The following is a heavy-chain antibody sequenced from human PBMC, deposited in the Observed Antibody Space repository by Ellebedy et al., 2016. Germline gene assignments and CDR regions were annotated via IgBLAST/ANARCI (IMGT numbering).Heavy chain of an antibody. D-gene: IGHD3-3*01. CDR3: ARHVKLEWLSY. V-gene: IGHV4-39*01. J-gene: IGHJ4*02. CDR2: IYYSGST. Sequence: SETLSLTCTVSGGSISSSSYYWGWIRQPPGKGLEWIGSIYYSGSTYYNPSLKSRVTISVDTSKNQFSLKLSSVTAADTAVYYCARHVKLEWLSYWGQGTLVTVSS. CDR1: GGSISSSSYY.